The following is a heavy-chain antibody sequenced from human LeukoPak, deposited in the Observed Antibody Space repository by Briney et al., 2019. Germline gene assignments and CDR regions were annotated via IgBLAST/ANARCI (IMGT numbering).Heavy chain of an antibody. CDR2: ISGSGAGT. J-gene: IGHJ6*02. D-gene: IGHD4-17*01. CDR3: AKDHYGDSYYYGMDV. CDR1: GFPFSSYA. V-gene: IGHV3-23*01. Sequence: GGSLRLSCTASGFPFSSYAMTWVRQAPGKGLEWVSAISGSGAGTYYADSVKGRFTISRDNSKNTLYLHLSSLRAEDTATYYCAKDHYGDSYYYGMDVRGQGTTVTVSS.